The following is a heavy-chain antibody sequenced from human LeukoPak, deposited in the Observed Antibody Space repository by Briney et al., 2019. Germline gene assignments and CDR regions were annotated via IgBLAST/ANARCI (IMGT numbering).Heavy chain of an antibody. Sequence: SETLSLTCTVSGGSISSYYWSWIRQPAGKGPEWIGRIYTSGSTNYNASLKSRVSMSVDTSKNQFSLKLSSVTAADTAVFYCARENSGSYREFDYWGQGTLVTVSS. CDR3: ARENSGSYREFDY. J-gene: IGHJ4*02. D-gene: IGHD1-26*01. V-gene: IGHV4-4*07. CDR2: IYTSGST. CDR1: GGSISSYY.